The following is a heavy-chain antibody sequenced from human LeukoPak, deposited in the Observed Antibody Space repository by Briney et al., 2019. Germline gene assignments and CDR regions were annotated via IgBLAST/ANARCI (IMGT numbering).Heavy chain of an antibody. CDR2: IKHDGREE. V-gene: IGHV3-7*01. CDR1: GFPFATYW. CDR3: SREFHP. Sequence: GGSLRLSCEGSGFPFATYWVAWVRQAPGKGLEWVARIKHDGREEHYVDSIKGRFTISRDNGKNSVYLQMKNLRVEDTAMYYCSREFHPWGQGTLVIVSS. J-gene: IGHJ5*02.